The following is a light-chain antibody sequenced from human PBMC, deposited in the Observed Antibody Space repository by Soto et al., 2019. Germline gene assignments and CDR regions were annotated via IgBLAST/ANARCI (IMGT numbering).Light chain of an antibody. CDR2: SNN. CDR1: SSNIGSNT. V-gene: IGLV1-44*01. Sequence: QSVLTQPPSASGTPGQRVTISCSGRSSNIGSNTVNWYQQLPGTAPKLLIYSNNQRPSGVPDRFSGSNSGTSASLAVRGLQSEDEADYYCSAWDDSLNGPVFGGGTKLTVL. J-gene: IGLJ2*01. CDR3: SAWDDSLNGPV.